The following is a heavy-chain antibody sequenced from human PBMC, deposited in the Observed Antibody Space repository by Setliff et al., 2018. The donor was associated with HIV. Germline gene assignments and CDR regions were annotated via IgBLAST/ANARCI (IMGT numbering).Heavy chain of an antibody. J-gene: IGHJ6*02. D-gene: IGHD3-10*01. Sequence: PSETLSLTCNVSGGSVSIHSWTWIRQPPGKGLEWIATVFSSGMANYNPSLRSRATILADTSKNQLSLRLNSVTAADTGVYYCARPGSSSYYYAMDVWGLGTTVTVSS. CDR3: ARPGSSSYYYAMDV. CDR1: GGSVSIHS. CDR2: VFSSGMA. V-gene: IGHV4-59*02.